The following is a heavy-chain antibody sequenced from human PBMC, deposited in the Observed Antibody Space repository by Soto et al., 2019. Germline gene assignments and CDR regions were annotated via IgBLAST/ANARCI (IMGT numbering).Heavy chain of an antibody. D-gene: IGHD6-13*01. V-gene: IGHV3-33*01. CDR1: GFTFSSYG. CDR2: IWYDGSNK. Sequence: GGSLRLSCAASGFTFSSYGMHWVRQAPGKGLEWVAVIWYDGSNKYYADSVKGRFTISRDNSKNTLYLQMNSLRAEDTAVYYCARDFAPPSAAAGTRGIFDYWGQGTLVTVSS. CDR3: ARDFAPPSAAAGTRGIFDY. J-gene: IGHJ4*02.